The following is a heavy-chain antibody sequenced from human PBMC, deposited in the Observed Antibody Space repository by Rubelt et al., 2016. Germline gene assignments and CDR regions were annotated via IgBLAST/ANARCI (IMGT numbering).Heavy chain of an antibody. Sequence: AASGFTFSSYGMHWVRQAPGKGLEWVAVIWYDGSNKYYADSVKGRFTISRDNSKNTLYLQMNSLRAEDTAVYYCARDGVSPRLGGQGTLVTVSS. CDR2: IWYDGSNK. J-gene: IGHJ4*02. CDR3: ARDGVSPRL. V-gene: IGHV3-33*01. CDR1: GFTFSSYG. D-gene: IGHD2-8*01.